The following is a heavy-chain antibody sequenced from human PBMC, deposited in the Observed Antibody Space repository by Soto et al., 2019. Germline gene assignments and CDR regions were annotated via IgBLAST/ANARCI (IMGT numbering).Heavy chain of an antibody. V-gene: IGHV1-69*04. Sequence: GASVKVSCKASGGTFSSYTISWVRQAPGQGLEWMGRIIPILGIANYAQKFQGRVTITADKSTSTAYMELSSLRSEDTAVYYCARDRGYSGYDLYFDYWGQGTLVTVSS. J-gene: IGHJ4*02. CDR2: IIPILGIA. D-gene: IGHD5-12*01. CDR3: ARDRGYSGYDLYFDY. CDR1: GGTFSSYT.